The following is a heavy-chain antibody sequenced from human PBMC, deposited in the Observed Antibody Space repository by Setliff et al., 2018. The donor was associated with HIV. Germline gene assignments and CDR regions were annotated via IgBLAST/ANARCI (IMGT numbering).Heavy chain of an antibody. CDR3: ARVPVSRYYYYMDV. Sequence: ASVKVSCKASGFTLTSWFLHWVRQAPGQGPEWVGSISASSVNTNYTQGRVTMTTDTSTSTAYMELRSLRSGDTAVYYCARVPVSRYYYYMDVWGKGTTVTVSS. V-gene: IGHV1-18*01. J-gene: IGHJ6*03. CDR2: ISASSVNT. CDR1: GFTLTSWF. D-gene: IGHD6-13*01.